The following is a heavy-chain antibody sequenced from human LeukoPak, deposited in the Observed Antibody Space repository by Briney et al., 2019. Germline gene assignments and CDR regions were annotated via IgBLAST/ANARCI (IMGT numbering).Heavy chain of an antibody. D-gene: IGHD3-16*01. CDR2: MHFSGST. Sequence: PSEILFFSCTASVGSSSSDYCCCSQQPPGKRLEWIGYMHFSGSTNYNPSLKSRVTISGDTSKNQFSLKLTSVTAADTAVYYCARAFMSGPLDYWGQGTLVTVSS. V-gene: IGHV4-59*01. CDR1: VGSSSSDY. J-gene: IGHJ4*02. CDR3: ARAFMSGPLDY.